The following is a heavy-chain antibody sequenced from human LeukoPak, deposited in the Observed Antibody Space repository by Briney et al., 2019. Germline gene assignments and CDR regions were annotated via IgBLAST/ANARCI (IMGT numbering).Heavy chain of an antibody. V-gene: IGHV1-8*01. D-gene: IGHD1-14*01. J-gene: IGHJ3*02. Sequence: ASVKVSCKASGYTFTSYDINWVRQATGQGLEWMGWMNSNSGNTGYARNFQGRVTMTRDTSINTAYMELSSLTSEDTAVYYCAKNAPNTGKFGIWGQGTMVTVSS. CDR1: GYTFTSYD. CDR3: AKNAPNTGKFGI. CDR2: MNSNSGNT.